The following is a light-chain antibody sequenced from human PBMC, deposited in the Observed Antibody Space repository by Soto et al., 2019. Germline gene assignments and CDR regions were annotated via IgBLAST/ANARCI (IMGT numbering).Light chain of an antibody. CDR1: SSDVGGYNY. Sequence: QSALTQPASVSGSPGQSITFSCTGTSSDVGGYNYVSWYQQHPGKAPKLLIYDVSNRPSGVSDRFSGSKSGNTASLTISWLQAEDEAHYYCITYTSMSSVIFGGGTKLTVL. CDR2: DVS. CDR3: ITYTSMSSVI. V-gene: IGLV2-14*01. J-gene: IGLJ2*01.